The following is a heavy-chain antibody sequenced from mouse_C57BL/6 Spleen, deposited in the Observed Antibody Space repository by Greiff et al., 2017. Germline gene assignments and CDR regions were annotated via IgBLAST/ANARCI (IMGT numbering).Heavy chain of an antibody. CDR2: INPNNGGT. CDR3: ARGDDGYTDY. D-gene: IGHD2-3*01. V-gene: IGHV1-26*01. Sequence: VQLQQSGPELVKPGASVKISCKASGYTFTDYYMNWVKQSHGKSLEWIGDINPNNGGTSYNQKFKGKATLTVDNSSSTAYMERRSLTSEDSAVYYCARGDDGYTDYWGQGTTLTVSS. J-gene: IGHJ2*01. CDR1: GYTFTDYY.